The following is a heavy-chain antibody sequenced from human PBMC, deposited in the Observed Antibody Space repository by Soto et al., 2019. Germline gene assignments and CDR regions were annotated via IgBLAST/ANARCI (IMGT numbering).Heavy chain of an antibody. Sequence: EVPVVESGGGLVQPGGSLKLSCAASGFTFSAFWMNWVRQAPGKGLEWVANINGDGSEKYYVDSVKGRFTISRDSAKNTLYLEMNSLRAEDTALYYCAAGFPPDYWGQGTLVTVSS. D-gene: IGHD3-10*01. V-gene: IGHV3-7*01. CDR2: INGDGSEK. CDR3: AAGFPPDY. CDR1: GFTFSAFW. J-gene: IGHJ4*02.